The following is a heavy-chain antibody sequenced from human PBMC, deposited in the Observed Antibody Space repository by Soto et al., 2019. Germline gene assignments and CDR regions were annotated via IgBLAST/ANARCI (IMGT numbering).Heavy chain of an antibody. Sequence: SETLSLTCAVYGGSFSGYYWSWIRQPPGKGLEWIGEINHSGSTNYNPSLKSRVTISVDTSKNQFSLKLSSVTAADTAVYYCARVRRKYYYGSGSYLSGGGMDVWGQGATVTVSS. V-gene: IGHV4-34*01. CDR2: INHSGST. CDR3: ARVRRKYYYGSGSYLSGGGMDV. J-gene: IGHJ6*02. D-gene: IGHD3-10*01. CDR1: GGSFSGYY.